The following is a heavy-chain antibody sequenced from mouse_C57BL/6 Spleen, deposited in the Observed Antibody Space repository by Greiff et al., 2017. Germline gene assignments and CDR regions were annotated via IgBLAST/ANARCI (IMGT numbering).Heavy chain of an antibody. CDR3: ARVYDGPEGYFDY. CDR1: GYTFTDYN. V-gene: IGHV1-18*01. Sequence: VQLQQSGPELVKPGASVKIPCKASGYTFTDYNMDWVKQSHGKSLEWIGDINPNNGGTIYNQKFKGKATLTVDKSSSTAYMELRSLTSEDTAVYYCARVYDGPEGYFDYWGQGTTLTVSS. J-gene: IGHJ2*01. CDR2: INPNNGGT. D-gene: IGHD2-3*01.